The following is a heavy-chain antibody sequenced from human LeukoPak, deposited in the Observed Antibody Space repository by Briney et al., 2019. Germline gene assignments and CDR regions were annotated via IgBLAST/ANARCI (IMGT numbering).Heavy chain of an antibody. V-gene: IGHV3-74*01. CDR2: INPDGSTS. D-gene: IGHD2-2*01. CDR1: GFSFSTYW. Sequence: GGSLRLSCAASGFSFSTYWMHWVRQAPGKGLVWVARINPDGSTSSYADSVKGRLTISRDNAKKSVSLQMNSLRAEDTAVYYCARIFRYQLVDYYALDVWGQGTTVTVSS. CDR3: ARIFRYQLVDYYALDV. J-gene: IGHJ6*02.